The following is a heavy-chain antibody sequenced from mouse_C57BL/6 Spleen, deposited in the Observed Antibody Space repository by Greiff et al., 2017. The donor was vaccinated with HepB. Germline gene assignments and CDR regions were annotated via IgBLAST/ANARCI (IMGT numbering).Heavy chain of an antibody. V-gene: IGHV1-80*01. J-gene: IGHJ2*01. CDR2: IYPGDGDT. CDR1: GYAFSSYW. Sequence: QVQLKESGAELVKPGASVKISCKASGYAFSSYWMNWVKQRPGKGLEWIGQIYPGDGDTNYNGKFKGKATLTADKSSSPAYMQLSSLTAEDSAVYFCARSGYFDYWGQGTTLTVSS. CDR3: ARSGYFDY.